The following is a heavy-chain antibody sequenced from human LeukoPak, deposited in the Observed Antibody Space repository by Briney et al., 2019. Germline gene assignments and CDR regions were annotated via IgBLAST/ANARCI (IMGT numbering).Heavy chain of an antibody. Sequence: PGWSLRLSCAASGFIFSDYYMTWIRQAPGKGLEWVSSISSSGITIHYADSAKGRFTISRDNAQNSLYLQMNILRDEDTAVYYFARDASPCPPFLYCSGRENYGMDVWGQGTTVTVSS. CDR1: GFIFSDYY. CDR3: ARDASPCPPFLYCSGRENYGMDV. J-gene: IGHJ6*02. V-gene: IGHV3-11*01. CDR2: ISSSGITI. D-gene: IGHD2-15*01.